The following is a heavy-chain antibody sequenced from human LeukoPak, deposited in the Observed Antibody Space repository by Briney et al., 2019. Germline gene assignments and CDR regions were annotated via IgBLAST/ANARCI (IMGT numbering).Heavy chain of an antibody. CDR1: GGSFSGYY. Sequence: PSETLSLTCAVYGGSFSGYYWSWIRQPPGKGLEWIGEINHSGSTNYNPSLKSRVTISVDTSKNQFSLKLSSVTAADTAVYYCARKMGKGNFDYWGQGTLVTVSS. J-gene: IGHJ4*02. V-gene: IGHV4-34*01. CDR2: INHSGST. D-gene: IGHD5-24*01. CDR3: ARKMGKGNFDY.